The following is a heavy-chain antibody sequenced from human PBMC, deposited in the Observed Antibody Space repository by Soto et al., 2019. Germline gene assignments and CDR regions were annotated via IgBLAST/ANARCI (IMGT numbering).Heavy chain of an antibody. CDR1: GYRFTSYL. D-gene: IGHD2-2*01. J-gene: IGHJ5*02. CDR3: ASSVVPAAPADINWFDP. V-gene: IGHV5-10-1*01. CDR2: IDPTDSYT. Sequence: GESLQICCKGYGYRFTSYLSSWVRQMPGTGLAWMVRIDPTDSYTNYSPSFNANVTISADKSISTAYLQWSSLKASDTDMYYCASSVVPAAPADINWFDPWGQGTLVTVSS.